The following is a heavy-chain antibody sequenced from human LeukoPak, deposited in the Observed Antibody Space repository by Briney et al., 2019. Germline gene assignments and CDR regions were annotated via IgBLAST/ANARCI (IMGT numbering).Heavy chain of an antibody. CDR1: GFTFSSYA. CDR2: ISGSGGST. J-gene: IGHJ4*02. Sequence: PGGSLRLSCAASGFTFSSYAMSCVRQAPGKGLEWVSAISGSGGSTYYADSVKGRFTISRDNSKNTLYLQMNSLRAEDTAVYYCAKVEGVNIVVVPAATTSFDYWGQGTLVTVSS. D-gene: IGHD2-2*01. V-gene: IGHV3-23*01. CDR3: AKVEGVNIVVVPAATTSFDY.